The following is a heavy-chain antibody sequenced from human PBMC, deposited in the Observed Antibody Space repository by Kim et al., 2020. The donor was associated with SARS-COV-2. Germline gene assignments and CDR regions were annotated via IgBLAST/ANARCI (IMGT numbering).Heavy chain of an antibody. CDR3: ARDSTLRYQAGPPQGHFDY. V-gene: IGHV4-59*13. Sequence: SETLSLTCTVSGGSISSYYWSWIRQPPGKGLEWIGYIYYSGSTNYNPSLKSRVTISVDTSKNQFSLKLSSVTAADTAVYYCARDSTLRYQAGPPQGHFDYWGQGTLVTVSS. CDR2: IYYSGST. D-gene: IGHD3-9*01. J-gene: IGHJ4*02. CDR1: GGSISSYY.